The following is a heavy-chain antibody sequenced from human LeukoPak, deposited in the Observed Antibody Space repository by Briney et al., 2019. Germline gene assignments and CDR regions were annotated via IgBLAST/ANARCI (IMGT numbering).Heavy chain of an antibody. J-gene: IGHJ4*02. CDR2: TRNKGNSYTT. D-gene: IGHD6-25*01. V-gene: IGHV3-72*01. Sequence: GGSLRLSCAASGFTFSDHHMDWVRQAPGKGLEWVGRTRNKGNSYTTQYAASVKGRFTISRDDSKNSLYLQMNSLKTEDTAVYYCVRGIPSGAIFDYWGQGTLVTVSS. CDR3: VRGIPSGAIFDY. CDR1: GFTFSDHH.